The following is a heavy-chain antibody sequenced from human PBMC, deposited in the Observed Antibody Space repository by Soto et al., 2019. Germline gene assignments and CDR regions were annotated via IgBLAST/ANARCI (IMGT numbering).Heavy chain of an antibody. CDR3: ARVGVVNPTYLLEYYFDY. J-gene: IGHJ4*02. D-gene: IGHD3-3*01. CDR2: IYSGGST. Sequence: PGGSMRLSCAASGFTVSSNYMSWVRQAPGKGLEWVSVIYSGGSTYYADSVKGRFTISRDNSKNTLYLQMNSLRAEDTAVYYCARVGVVNPTYLLEYYFDYWGQGTLVTVSS. V-gene: IGHV3-53*01. CDR1: GFTVSSNY.